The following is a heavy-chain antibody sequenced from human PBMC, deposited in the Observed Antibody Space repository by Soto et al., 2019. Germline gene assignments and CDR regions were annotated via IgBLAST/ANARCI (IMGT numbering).Heavy chain of an antibody. CDR1: GFTFTEFY. CDR2: ISSGGTST. CDR3: ARLGSIAAAGTPDY. V-gene: IGHV3-11*01. D-gene: IGHD6-13*01. Sequence: GGSLRLSCAASGFTFTEFYMSWFRQTPGKGLEWVSYISSGGTSTYFAESVKGRFTISRDNTKNSVYLQMNFLTAEDTAVYYCARLGSIAAAGTPDYWGQGTLVTVSS. J-gene: IGHJ4*02.